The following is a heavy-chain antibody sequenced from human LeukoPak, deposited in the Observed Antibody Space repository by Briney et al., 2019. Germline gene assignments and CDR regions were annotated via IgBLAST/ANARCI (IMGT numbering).Heavy chain of an antibody. J-gene: IGHJ4*02. CDR3: ARAIPQGFGVANMLDC. CDR1: GFTFSSYS. D-gene: IGHD3-3*01. Sequence: GGSLRLSCAASGFTFSSYSMNWVRQAPGKGLEWVSYISSSSSTIYYADSVKGRFTISRDNAKNSLYLQMNSLRAEDTAVYYCARAIPQGFGVANMLDCWGQGTLVTVSS. V-gene: IGHV3-48*01. CDR2: ISSSSSTI.